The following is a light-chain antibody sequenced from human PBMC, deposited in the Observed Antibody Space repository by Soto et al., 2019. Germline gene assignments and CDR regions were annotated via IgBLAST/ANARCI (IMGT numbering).Light chain of an antibody. CDR1: SSDVGSYNL. J-gene: IGLJ1*01. CDR2: EAS. CDR3: CSYAGSSTPLI. V-gene: IGLV2-23*01. Sequence: QFVLTQPASVSGSPGQSITISCTGTSSDVGSYNLVSWYQQHPGKAPKLMIYEASKRPSGVSNRFSGSKSGNTASLTISGLQAEDEADYYCCSYAGSSTPLIFGTGTKVTVL.